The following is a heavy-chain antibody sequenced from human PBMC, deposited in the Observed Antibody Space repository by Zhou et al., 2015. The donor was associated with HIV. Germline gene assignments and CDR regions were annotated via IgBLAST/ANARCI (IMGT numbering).Heavy chain of an antibody. CDR2: ISYDESQI. J-gene: IGHJ2*01. V-gene: IGHV3-30*19. CDR1: GLTFSSYG. CDR3: AREDRTLDTDRWWYFDL. D-gene: IGHD1-1*01. Sequence: QVQLVESGGGVVQPGTSLRLSCVSAGLTFSSYGMHWVRQAPGKGLEWLAGISYDESQIYHADSVKGRFTISRDNTESTLYLNMNSLRDEDTAIYYCAREDRTLDTDRWWYFDLWGRGTLVTVSS.